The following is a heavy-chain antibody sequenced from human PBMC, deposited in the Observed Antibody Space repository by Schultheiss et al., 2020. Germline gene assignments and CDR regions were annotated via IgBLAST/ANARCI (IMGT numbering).Heavy chain of an antibody. D-gene: IGHD3-3*01. CDR2: IHYSGST. V-gene: IGHV4-31*03. CDR3: ARDYGLRKPCFDY. CDR1: GGSIINAGYY. Sequence: SQTLSLTCTVSGGSIINAGYYWSWSRQDPGKGLEWIGYIHYSGSTYYNPSLKSRVFISVDTSKNQFSLKLSSVTVADTAVYYCARDYGLRKPCFDYWGQGNMVTVAS. J-gene: IGHJ4*02.